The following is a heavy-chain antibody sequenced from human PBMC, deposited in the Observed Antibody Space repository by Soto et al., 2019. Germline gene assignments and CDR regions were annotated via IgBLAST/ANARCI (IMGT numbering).Heavy chain of an antibody. CDR3: AKDQGIAASHGID. CDR1: GFTFYNYG. J-gene: IGHJ3*01. D-gene: IGHD6-13*01. CDR2: ISSDGRDK. V-gene: IGHV3-30*18. Sequence: ESGGGIVQPGTSLRLSCAASGFTFYNYGMHWVRQAPGTGLEWVATISSDGRDKYYADSVRGRLTISRDNSKNTVYLQMYSLRVDDTAVYYCAKDQGIAASHGIDWGQGTMVTVSS.